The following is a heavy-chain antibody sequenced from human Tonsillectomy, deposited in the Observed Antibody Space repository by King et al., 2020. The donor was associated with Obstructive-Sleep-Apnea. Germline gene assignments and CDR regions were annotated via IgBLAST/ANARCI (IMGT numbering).Heavy chain of an antibody. V-gene: IGHV5-10-1*01. CDR1: GYSFTSYW. Sequence: VQLVESGAGVKKPGESLRISCKGSGYSFTSYWISWVRQMPGKGLEWMGTIDPSDSYTNYSPSFQGHVTISADKAINTAYLQWSSLQASDTAMYYCAGLYFYESSGFYQNFDYWGQGTLVTVSS. D-gene: IGHD3-22*01. CDR2: IDPSDSYT. CDR3: AGLYFYESSGFYQNFDY. J-gene: IGHJ4*02.